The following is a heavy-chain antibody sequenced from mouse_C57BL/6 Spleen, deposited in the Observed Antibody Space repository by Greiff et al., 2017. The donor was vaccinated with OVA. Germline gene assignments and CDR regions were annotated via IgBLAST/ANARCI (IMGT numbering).Heavy chain of an antibody. J-gene: IGHJ4*01. CDR1: GYTFTSYW. V-gene: IGHV1-64*01. CDR2: IHPNSGST. CDR3: ARDYGRRYYYARDY. Sequence: QVQLQQPGAELVKPGASVKLSCKASGYTFTSYWMHWVKQRPGQGLEWIGMIHPNSGSTNYNEKFKSKATLTVDKSSSTAYMQLSSLTSEDSAVYYCARDYGRRYYYARDYWGQGTPAPVSS. D-gene: IGHD1-1*01.